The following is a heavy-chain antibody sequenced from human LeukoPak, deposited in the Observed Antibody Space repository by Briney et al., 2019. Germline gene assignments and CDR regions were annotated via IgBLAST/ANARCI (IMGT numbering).Heavy chain of an antibody. J-gene: IGHJ5*02. V-gene: IGHV3-30-3*01. CDR2: IPYDGSNK. CDR3: ARDLPWFDP. CDR1: GFTFSSYA. Sequence: PGRSLRLSCAASGFTFSSYAMHWVRQAPGKGLEWVAVIPYDGSNKYYADSVKGRFTISRDNSKNTLYPQMNSLRAEDTAVYYCARDLPWFDPWGQGTLVTVSS.